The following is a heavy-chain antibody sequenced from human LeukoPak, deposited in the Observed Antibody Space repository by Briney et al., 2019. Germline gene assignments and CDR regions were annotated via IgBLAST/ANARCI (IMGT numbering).Heavy chain of an antibody. D-gene: IGHD3-3*01. CDR2: IKQDGSEK. CDR3: ARDRGITIFGVVTSWFDP. Sequence: RGSLRLSCAASGFTFSSYWMSWVRQAPGKGLEWVANIKQDGSEKYYVDSVKGRFTISRDNAKNSLYLQMNSLRAEDTAVYYCARDRGITIFGVVTSWFDPWGQGTLVAVSS. J-gene: IGHJ5*02. V-gene: IGHV3-7*01. CDR1: GFTFSSYW.